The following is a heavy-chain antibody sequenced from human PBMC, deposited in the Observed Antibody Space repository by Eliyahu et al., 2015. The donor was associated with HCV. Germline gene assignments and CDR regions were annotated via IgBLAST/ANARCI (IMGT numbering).Heavy chain of an antibody. D-gene: IGHD5-24*01. CDR2: ISSSSSYI. J-gene: IGHJ4*02. CDR1: GFXFSSYS. Sequence: EAQLVESGGGLVKPGGSLXLSCAASGFXFSSYSXNWVRQAPGKGLEWVSSISSSSSYIYYADSVKGRFTISRDNAKNSLYLQMNSLRAEDTAVYYCARDREDERWLQLRFEGGDYWGQGTLVTVSS. CDR3: ARDREDERWLQLRFEGGDY. V-gene: IGHV3-21*01.